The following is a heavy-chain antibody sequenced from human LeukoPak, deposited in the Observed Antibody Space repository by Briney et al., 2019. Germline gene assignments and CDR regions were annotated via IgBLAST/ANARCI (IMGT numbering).Heavy chain of an antibody. J-gene: IGHJ4*02. CDR3: ARDLSHYDYVWGTYRSDY. CDR1: GYTFTNYT. CDR2: INPHSGGT. V-gene: IGHV1-2*06. Sequence: ASVKVSCKASGYTFTNYTLNWVRQAPGQGLEWMGRINPHSGGTNYAQKFQGGVTMTRDTSISTAYMELSRLRSDDTAVYYCARDLSHYDYVWGTYRSDYWGQGTLVTVSS. D-gene: IGHD3-16*02.